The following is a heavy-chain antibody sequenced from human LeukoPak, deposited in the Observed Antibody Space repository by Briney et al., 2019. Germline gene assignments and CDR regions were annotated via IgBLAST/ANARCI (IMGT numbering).Heavy chain of an antibody. CDR2: ISGSGGST. Sequence: GGSLRLSCAASGFTVSSNEMSWVRQAPGKGLEWVSAISGSGGSTYYADSVKGRFTISRDNSKNTLYLQMNSLRAEDTAVYYCAHGAMYQLDYWGQGTLVTVSS. J-gene: IGHJ4*02. V-gene: IGHV3-23*01. CDR1: GFTVSSNE. CDR3: AHGAMYQLDY. D-gene: IGHD2-2*01.